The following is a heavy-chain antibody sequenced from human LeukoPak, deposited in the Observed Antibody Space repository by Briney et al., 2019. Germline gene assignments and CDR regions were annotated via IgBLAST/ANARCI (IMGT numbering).Heavy chain of an antibody. J-gene: IGHJ4*02. V-gene: IGHV4-39*01. CDR2: IYYSGST. D-gene: IGHD3-3*02. CDR3: ARQHFFDY. Sequence: SETPSLTCTVSGGSISSSSYYWGWIRQPPGKGLEWIGSIYYSGSTYYNPPLKSRVTISVDTSKNQFSLKLSSVTAADTAVYYCARQHFFDYWGQGTLVTVSS. CDR1: GGSISSSSYY.